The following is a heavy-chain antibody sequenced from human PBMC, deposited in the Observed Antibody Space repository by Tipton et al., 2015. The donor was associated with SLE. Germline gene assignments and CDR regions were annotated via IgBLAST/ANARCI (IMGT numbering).Heavy chain of an antibody. D-gene: IGHD3-10*01. CDR3: ARGGRRFYYGSGTSPPFDY. J-gene: IGHJ4*02. CDR2: INPDSGGT. V-gene: IGHV1-2*02. Sequence: QVQLVQSGPEVKKPETSVKVSCKASGYPFTDHYIHWMRQAPGQGIEWMGWINPDSGGTNYAQNFQGRVTMTRDTSISTAYMELYRLRSDDTAVYYCARGGRRFYYGSGTSPPFDYWGQGTLVTVSS. CDR1: GYPFTDHY.